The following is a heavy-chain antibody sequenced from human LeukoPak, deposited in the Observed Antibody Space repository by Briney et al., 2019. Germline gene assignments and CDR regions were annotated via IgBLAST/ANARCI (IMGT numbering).Heavy chain of an antibody. CDR3: ARHLGLGSYFDY. CDR1: GYSISSGYY. CDR2: IYHSGST. V-gene: IGHV4-38-2*01. Sequence: SETLSLTCAVSGYSISSGYYWGWIRQPPRKGLEWIGSIYHSGSTYYNPSLKSRVTISVDTSKNQFSLKLSSVTAADTAVYYCARHLGLGSYFDYWGQGTLVTVSS. J-gene: IGHJ4*02. D-gene: IGHD7-27*01.